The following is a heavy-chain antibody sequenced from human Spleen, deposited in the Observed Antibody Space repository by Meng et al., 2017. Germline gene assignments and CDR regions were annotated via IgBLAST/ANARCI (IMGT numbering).Heavy chain of an antibody. CDR3: ARGPTTMAHDFDY. CDR1: GGSFSDYY. V-gene: IGHV4-34*01. Sequence: GQLRQWGAGLLRPSEPLSFTCVVPGGSFSDYYWSGIRQPPGKGLEWIGEINHSGSTNYNPSLENRATISVDTSQNNLSLKLSSVTAADSAVYYCARGPTTMAHDFDYWGQGTLVTVSS. D-gene: IGHD4-11*01. J-gene: IGHJ4*02. CDR2: INHSGST.